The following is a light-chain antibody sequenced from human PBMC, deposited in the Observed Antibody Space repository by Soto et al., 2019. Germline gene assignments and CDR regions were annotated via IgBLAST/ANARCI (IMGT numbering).Light chain of an antibody. CDR3: QQYNNWPLT. CDR1: QSVSSR. V-gene: IGKV3-15*01. CDR2: GAS. Sequence: EIVMTQSPATLSVSPGESATLSCRTSQSVSSRLGWYQQKPGLAPRLLIYGASTRATDIPARFSGSGSGTEFTLTISSLQSEDFAVYYCQQYNNWPLTFGGGTKVEIK. J-gene: IGKJ4*01.